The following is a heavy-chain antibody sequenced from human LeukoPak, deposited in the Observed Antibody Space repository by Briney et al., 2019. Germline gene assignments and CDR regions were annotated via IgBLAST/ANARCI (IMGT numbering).Heavy chain of an antibody. V-gene: IGHV4-34*01. Sequence: SETLSLTCAVYGGSFSGYYWSWIRQPPGKGLEWIGEINHSGSTNYNPSLKSRVTISVDTSKNQFSLKLSSVTAADTAVYYCARSYLLGFDYWGQGTLVTVSS. CDR1: GGSFSGYY. CDR2: INHSGST. J-gene: IGHJ4*02. CDR3: ARSYLLGFDY. D-gene: IGHD2/OR15-2a*01.